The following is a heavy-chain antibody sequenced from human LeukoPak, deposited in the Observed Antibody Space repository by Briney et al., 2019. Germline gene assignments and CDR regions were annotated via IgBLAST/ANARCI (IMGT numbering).Heavy chain of an antibody. CDR1: GYTFTSYY. V-gene: IGHV1-69*13. J-gene: IGHJ5*02. CDR2: IIPILGTA. CDR3: ARDAPATYCSSTSCYHSWFDP. D-gene: IGHD2-2*01. Sequence: ASVKVSCKASGYTFTSYYMHWVRQAPGQGLEWMGGIIPILGTANYAQKFQGRVTITADESTSTAYMELSSLRSEDTAVYYCARDAPATYCSSTSCYHSWFDPWGQGTLVTVSS.